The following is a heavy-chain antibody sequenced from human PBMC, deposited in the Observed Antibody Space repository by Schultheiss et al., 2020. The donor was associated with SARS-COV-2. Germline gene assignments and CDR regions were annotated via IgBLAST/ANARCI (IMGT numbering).Heavy chain of an antibody. CDR2: IYYSGST. CDR3: ARGAGRSAPADYYYGMDV. D-gene: IGHD1-26*01. Sequence: SQTLSLTCTVSGGSISSSSYYWGWIRQPPGTGLEWIGSIYYSGSTYYNPSLKRRVTISADTSKNQFSLKLSSVTAADTAVYYCARGAGRSAPADYYYGMDVWGQGTTVTVSS. CDR1: GGSISSSSYY. V-gene: IGHV4-39*01. J-gene: IGHJ6*02.